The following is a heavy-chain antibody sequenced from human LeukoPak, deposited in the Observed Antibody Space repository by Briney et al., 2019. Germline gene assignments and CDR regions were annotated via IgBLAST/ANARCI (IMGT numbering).Heavy chain of an antibody. D-gene: IGHD3-3*01. V-gene: IGHV4-39*01. Sequence: PSETLSLTCTVSGGSISSSSYYWGWIRQPPGKGLEWLGTIFYSGSTYYNPSLKSRVTISVDTSKNQFSLKLSSVTAADTAVYYCASSRHLAQYYDFWSGYFRDWGQGTLVTVPS. CDR3: ASSRHLAQYYDFWSGYFRD. J-gene: IGHJ4*02. CDR2: IFYSGST. CDR1: GGSISSSSYY.